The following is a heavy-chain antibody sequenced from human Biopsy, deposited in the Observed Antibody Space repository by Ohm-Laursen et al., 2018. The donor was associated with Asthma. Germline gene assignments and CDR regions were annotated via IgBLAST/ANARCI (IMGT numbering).Heavy chain of an antibody. CDR1: GFTFDDYG. D-gene: IGHD2-21*01. CDR3: AKATLGDIGKDY. Sequence: RSLRLSRAASGFTFDDYGMHWVRQAPGKGLEWVSGISWNSGSIGYADSVKGRFTISRDNAKNSLYLQMNSLRVEDTALYYCAKATLGDIGKDYWGQGTLVTVSS. J-gene: IGHJ4*02. CDR2: ISWNSGSI. V-gene: IGHV3-9*01.